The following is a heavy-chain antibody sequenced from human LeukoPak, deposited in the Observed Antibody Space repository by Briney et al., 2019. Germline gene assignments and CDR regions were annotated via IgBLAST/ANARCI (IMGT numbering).Heavy chain of an antibody. Sequence: PGGSLRLSCAASGFTFSSYSMNWVRPAPGKGLEWVSYISSSSSTIYYADSVKGRFTISRDNAKNSLYLQMNSLRAEDTAVYYCARALASPYYYYYYMDVWGKGTTVTVSS. V-gene: IGHV3-48*01. CDR2: ISSSSSTI. J-gene: IGHJ6*03. CDR1: GFTFSSYS. CDR3: ARALASPYYYYYYMDV.